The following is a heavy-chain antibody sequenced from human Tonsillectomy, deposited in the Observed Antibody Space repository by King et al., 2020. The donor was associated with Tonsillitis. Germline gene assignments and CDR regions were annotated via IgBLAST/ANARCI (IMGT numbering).Heavy chain of an antibody. D-gene: IGHD3-22*01. Sequence: VQLVESGGGLVRPGWSLRLSCATSGFIFSNYDMNWVRQAPGKGLEWVSSISTTGRYIYYADSVKGRFTISRDNAKKSLSLLMNSLRAEATGVYFCAKDKGADYYDSGRGAFDVWGHGTMVTVSS. CDR2: ISTTGRYI. CDR1: GFIFSNYD. J-gene: IGHJ3*01. CDR3: AKDKGADYYDSGRGAFDV. V-gene: IGHV3-21*01.